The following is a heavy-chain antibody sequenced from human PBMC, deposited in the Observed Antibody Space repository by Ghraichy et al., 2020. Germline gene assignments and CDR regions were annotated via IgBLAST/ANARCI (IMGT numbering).Heavy chain of an antibody. CDR1: GGSISSGNYY. D-gene: IGHD3-10*01. V-gene: IGHV4-39*01. CDR2: IYSSGST. CDR3: ARHTLGYGLGSYYRFDF. J-gene: IGHJ4*02. Sequence: SETLSLTCTVSGGSISSGNYYWGWIRQPPGKGLEWIGSIYSSGSTYYNPSLKSRVTISVDTSNNQFSLKLSSVTAADTAVYYCARHTLGYGLGSYYRFDFWGQGTLVTVSS.